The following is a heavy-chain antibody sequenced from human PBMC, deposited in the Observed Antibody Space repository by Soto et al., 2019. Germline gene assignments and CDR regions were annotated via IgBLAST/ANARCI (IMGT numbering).Heavy chain of an antibody. CDR3: AREGAIEQWLVLNAFDI. J-gene: IGHJ3*02. CDR1: GYTFTSYG. CDR2: ISAYNGNT. D-gene: IGHD6-19*01. V-gene: IGHV1-18*01. Sequence: ASVKVSCKASGYTFTSYGISWVRQAPGQGLEWMGWISAYNGNTNYAQKLQGRVTMTTDTSTSTAYMELRSLGSDDTAVYYCAREGAIEQWLVLNAFDIWGQGTMVTVSS.